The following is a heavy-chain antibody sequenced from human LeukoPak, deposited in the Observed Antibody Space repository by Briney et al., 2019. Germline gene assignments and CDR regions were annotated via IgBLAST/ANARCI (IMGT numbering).Heavy chain of an antibody. Sequence: SETLSLTCTVSGYCISRGYYWGWIRQPPGKGLEWIGSIYHSGSTYYNPSLKSRVTISVDTSKNQFSLKLSSVTAADTAVYYCAREASGSFYWGQGTLVTVSS. D-gene: IGHD5-12*01. CDR3: AREASGSFY. J-gene: IGHJ4*02. CDR2: IYHSGST. CDR1: GYCISRGYY. V-gene: IGHV4-38-2*02.